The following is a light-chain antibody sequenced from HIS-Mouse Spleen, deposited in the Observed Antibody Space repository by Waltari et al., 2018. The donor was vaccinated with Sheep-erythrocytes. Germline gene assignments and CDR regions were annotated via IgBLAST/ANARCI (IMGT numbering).Light chain of an antibody. CDR2: EGS. CDR1: SSDVGSYNL. Sequence: QSALTQPASVSGSPGQSITISCTGTSSDVGSYNLVSWYQQHPGKAPKLMIYEGSKRPASVSNRVSCSKSGNKASLTISGLQAEDEADYYCWSYAGSSTPWVFGGGTKLTVL. J-gene: IGLJ3*02. CDR3: WSYAGSSTPWV. V-gene: IGLV2-23*01.